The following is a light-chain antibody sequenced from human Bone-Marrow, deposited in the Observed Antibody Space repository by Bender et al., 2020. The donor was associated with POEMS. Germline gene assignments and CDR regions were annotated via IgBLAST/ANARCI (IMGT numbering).Light chain of an antibody. Sequence: QSALTQPPSASGSPGQSITISCAGTSSNIGTYNLVSWYQQYPGKPPKLIIYGVTQRPSGISNRVSGSKSGSTASLTISGLQAEDEADYYCCTYAGSNLWVFGGGTKLTVL. CDR3: CTYAGSNLWV. J-gene: IGLJ3*02. CDR1: SSNIGTYNL. CDR2: GVT. V-gene: IGLV2-23*02.